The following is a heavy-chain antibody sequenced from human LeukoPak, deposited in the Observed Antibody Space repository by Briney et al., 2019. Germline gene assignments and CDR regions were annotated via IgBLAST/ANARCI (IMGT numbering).Heavy chain of an antibody. V-gene: IGHV1-2*02. CDR3: ARPHSASGTYYYYFYAMDV. J-gene: IGHJ6*02. Sequence: ASVKVSCKASGYTFTGYYMHWVRQAPGQGLEWMGWINPNSGGTNYAQKFQGRVTMTRDTSISTAYMELSRLRSEDTAVYYCARPHSASGTYYYYFYAMDVWGQGTTVTVSS. CDR1: GYTFTGYY. CDR2: INPNSGGT. D-gene: IGHD3-10*01.